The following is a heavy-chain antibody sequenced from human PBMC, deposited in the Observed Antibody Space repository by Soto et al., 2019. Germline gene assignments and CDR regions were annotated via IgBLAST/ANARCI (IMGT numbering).Heavy chain of an antibody. CDR3: AKSPYYYDKGPYEG. CDR2: ISGSGGST. CDR1: GFTFSSYA. Sequence: VGSLRLSCAASGFTFSSYAMSWVRQAPGKGLEWVSAISGSGGSTYYADSVKGRFTISRDNSKNTLYLQMNSLRAEDTAVYYCAKSPYYYDKGPYEGWGQGTLVTVSS. D-gene: IGHD3-22*01. V-gene: IGHV3-23*01. J-gene: IGHJ4*02.